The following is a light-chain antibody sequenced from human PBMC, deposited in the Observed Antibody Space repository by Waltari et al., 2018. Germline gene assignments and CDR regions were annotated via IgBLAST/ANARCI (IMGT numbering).Light chain of an antibody. Sequence: QSALTQPASVSGSPGQSITISCIGIASAVGASDYVSWHQHHPGKAPQVIIYDVTNRPAGVSDRFSASKSANTASLTISRLQPEDEADYYCSSQTLDGLILFGGGTRLTVL. V-gene: IGLV2-14*03. CDR3: SSQTLDGLIL. J-gene: IGLJ2*01. CDR1: ASAVGASDY. CDR2: DVT.